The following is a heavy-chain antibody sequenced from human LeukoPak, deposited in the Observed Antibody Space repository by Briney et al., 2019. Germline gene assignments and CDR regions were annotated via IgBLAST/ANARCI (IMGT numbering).Heavy chain of an antibody. CDR3: AGDPLYGLGTNAFDV. CDR1: GYTFNSYA. V-gene: IGHV1-18*01. CDR2: INAYNGAT. Sequence: GASVKVSCKASGYTFNSYAINWVRQTPGQGLEWLGWINAYNGATKYAQDFQGRATMTTDTSASSAFLELTGLRSDDTAVYYCAGDPLYGLGTNAFDVWGQGTKVIVSS. D-gene: IGHD3-10*01. J-gene: IGHJ3*01.